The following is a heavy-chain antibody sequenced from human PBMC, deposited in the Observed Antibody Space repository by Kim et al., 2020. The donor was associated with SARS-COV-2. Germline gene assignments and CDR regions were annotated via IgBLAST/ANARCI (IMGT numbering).Heavy chain of an antibody. V-gene: IGHV3-21*01. CDR1: GFTFSSYS. CDR3: XXGPXXXYW. CDR2: XISSSSYI. Sequence: GGSLRLSCAASGFTFSSYSMNWVRQAPGKGLEWVSSXISSSSYIYYADSVKGRXXISRXXAKNSMXLQXXSLRXXDTXXXYFXXGPXXXYW. J-gene: IGHJ2*01.